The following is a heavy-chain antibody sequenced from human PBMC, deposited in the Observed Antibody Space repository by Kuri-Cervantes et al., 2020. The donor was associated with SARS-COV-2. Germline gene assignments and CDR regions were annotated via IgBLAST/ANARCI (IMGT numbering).Heavy chain of an antibody. CDR2: TYYRSKWYN. J-gene: IGHJ3*02. D-gene: IGHD3-3*02. V-gene: IGHV6-1*01. CDR3: AREGWSNFAIKAFDI. Sequence: SQTLSLTCAISGDGVSSDSAAWNWIRQSPSRGLEWLGRTYYRSKWYNDYAPSVKTRIGITPDTSKNQFSVQLNSVTPEDTAVYYCAREGWSNFAIKAFDIWGQGTKVTVSS. CDR1: GDGVSSDSAA.